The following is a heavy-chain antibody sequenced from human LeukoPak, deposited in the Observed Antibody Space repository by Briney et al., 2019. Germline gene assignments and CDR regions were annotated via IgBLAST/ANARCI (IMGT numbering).Heavy chain of an antibody. CDR3: ARGVSRYDFWSGYNFDY. D-gene: IGHD3-3*01. CDR1: GYTFTGYY. CDR2: INPNSGGT. Sequence: ASVKVSCKASGYTFTGYYMHWVRQAPGQGLEWMGWINPNSGGTNYAQKFQGRVTMTRDTSISTAYMELSRLRSDDTAVYYCARGVSRYDFWSGYNFDYWGQGTLVTVSS. V-gene: IGHV1-2*02. J-gene: IGHJ4*02.